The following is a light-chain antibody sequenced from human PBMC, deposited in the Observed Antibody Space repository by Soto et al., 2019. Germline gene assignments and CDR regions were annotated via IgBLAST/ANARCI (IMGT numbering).Light chain of an antibody. CDR1: QSVTSNY. V-gene: IGKV3-20*01. CDR3: QQYGSAPLT. J-gene: IGKJ4*01. CDR2: GAS. Sequence: EIVLTQSPGTLSLSPGERATLSCGASQSVTSNYLAWHQQKPGQAPRLLIFGASIRVKGIPDRFIGSGSGTDFTLTISRLEPEDFAVYYCQQYGSAPLTFGGGTKVDIK.